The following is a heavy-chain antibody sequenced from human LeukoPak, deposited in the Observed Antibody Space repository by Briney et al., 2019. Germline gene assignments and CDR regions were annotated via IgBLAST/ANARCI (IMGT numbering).Heavy chain of an antibody. D-gene: IGHD6-19*01. CDR3: ARTFRTGYSSGWYSTLNYYYYMDV. J-gene: IGHJ6*03. V-gene: IGHV3-7*01. CDR1: GFSFSSYW. Sequence: GGSLRLSCVASGFSFSSYWMSWVRQTPGKGLEWVANIKQEGSARYYVDSVTGRFTISRGNAMNSLYLQMNSLRAEDTAVYYCARTFRTGYSSGWYSTLNYYYYMDVWGKGTTVIISS. CDR2: IKQEGSAR.